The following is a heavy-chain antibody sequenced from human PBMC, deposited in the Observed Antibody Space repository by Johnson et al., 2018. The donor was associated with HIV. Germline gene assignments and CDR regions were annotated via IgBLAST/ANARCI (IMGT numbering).Heavy chain of an antibody. D-gene: IGHD2-2*03. CDR2: ISYDGSNT. CDR3: ARATGSWMDAFDI. Sequence: QVQLVESGGGVVQPGRSLRLSCAASGFTFSSYAMHWVRQAPGKGLEWVAVISYDGSNTYYADSVKGRFTISRDNSKNTLYLQRNSLRAEDTAVFYCARATGSWMDAFDIWGQGTMVTVSS. CDR1: GFTFSSYA. V-gene: IGHV3-30*04. J-gene: IGHJ3*02.